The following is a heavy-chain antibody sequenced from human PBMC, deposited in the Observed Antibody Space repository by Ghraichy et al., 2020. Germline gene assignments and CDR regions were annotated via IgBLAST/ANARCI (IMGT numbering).Heavy chain of an antibody. D-gene: IGHD3-22*01. CDR1: GYSFSSYA. V-gene: IGHV1-18*01. CDR2: ISTYNGNT. J-gene: IGHJ4*02. Sequence: ASVKVSCKASGYSFSSYAISWVRQAPGQGLEWMGWISTYNGNTKYPQKIQGRVTMTTDTSTSTAYMELRSLRSDDTAVYYCARARESQFYDSSGYYYDFWGQGSLVAVSS. CDR3: ARARESQFYDSSGYYYDF.